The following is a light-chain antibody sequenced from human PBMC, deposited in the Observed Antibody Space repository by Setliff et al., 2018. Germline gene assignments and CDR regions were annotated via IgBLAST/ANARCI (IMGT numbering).Light chain of an antibody. CDR1: NSDVGGYNY. V-gene: IGLV2-14*01. CDR3: LSYTSESTHAL. CDR2: EVT. J-gene: IGLJ2*01. Sequence: QSVLTQPAAVSGSPGQSITISCAGSNSDVGGYNYVSWYQQHPGKAPKLMIYEVTKRPSGVSDRFSGSKSGNTASLTISGLQAEDEADYYCLSYTSESTHALFAGGT.